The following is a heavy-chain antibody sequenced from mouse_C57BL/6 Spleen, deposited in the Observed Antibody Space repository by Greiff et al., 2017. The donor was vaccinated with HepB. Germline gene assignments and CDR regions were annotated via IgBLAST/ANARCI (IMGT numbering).Heavy chain of an antibody. V-gene: IGHV5-4*01. CDR2: ISDGGSYT. Sequence: EVKVVESGGGLVKPGGSLKLSCAASGFTFSSYAMSWVRQTPEKRLEWVATISDGGSYTYYPDNVKGRFTISRDNAKNNLYLQMSHLKSEDTAMYYCAREGWLRPYAMDYWGQGTSVTVSS. CDR1: GFTFSSYA. D-gene: IGHD2-2*01. J-gene: IGHJ4*01. CDR3: AREGWLRPYAMDY.